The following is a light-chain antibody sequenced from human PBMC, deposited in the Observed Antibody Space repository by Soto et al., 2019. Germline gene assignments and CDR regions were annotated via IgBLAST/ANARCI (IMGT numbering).Light chain of an antibody. Sequence: QPRSVSGSPEQSVTISCTGTSSVVGGYKYVSWYQQYPGRAPKLMIYHVSKRPSGVPGRFSGSKSGNTASLTISGLQGEDEDDYYCCSYKGSDTYVFGTGTKVTVL. CDR2: HVS. J-gene: IGLJ1*01. CDR1: SSVVGGYKY. CDR3: CSYKGSDTYV. V-gene: IGLV2-11*01.